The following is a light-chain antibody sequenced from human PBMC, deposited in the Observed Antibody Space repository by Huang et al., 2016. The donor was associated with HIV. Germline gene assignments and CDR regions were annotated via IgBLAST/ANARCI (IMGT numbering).Light chain of an antibody. CDR1: QDISNY. V-gene: IGKV1-33*01. CDR2: DAS. J-gene: IGKJ4*01. Sequence: DIQMTQSPSSLSASVGDRVTITCQASQDISNYFNWYQQKPGKAPKLLIFDASNLETGVPSRFSGSGSGTQFTFTISSLQPEDIATYYCQQYDNLPLTFGGGTKVKIK. CDR3: QQYDNLPLT.